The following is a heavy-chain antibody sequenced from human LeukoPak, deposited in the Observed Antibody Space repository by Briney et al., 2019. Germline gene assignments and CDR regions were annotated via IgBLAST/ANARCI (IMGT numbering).Heavy chain of an antibody. CDR1: GFTFSRYS. V-gene: IGHV3-21*01. CDR3: ARDPCSTTSCHSYYYYMDV. Sequence: GGSLRLSCAASGFTFSRYSMNWVRQAPGKGLEWVSSISDDGKYIYYADSVKGRFSISRDNAKSSLYLQMNSLRAEDTAVYYCARDPCSTTSCHSYYYYMDVWGKGTTVTVSS. J-gene: IGHJ6*03. D-gene: IGHD2-2*01. CDR2: ISDDGKYI.